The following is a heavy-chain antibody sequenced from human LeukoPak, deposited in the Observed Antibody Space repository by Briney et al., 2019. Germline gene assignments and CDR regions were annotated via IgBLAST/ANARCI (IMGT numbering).Heavy chain of an antibody. CDR3: ASRSPSRTYDFWSGYYLHDAFDI. CDR2: IYSSGST. V-gene: IGHV3-66*02. CDR1: GFTVSSNY. D-gene: IGHD3-3*01. J-gene: IGHJ3*02. Sequence: GGPLRLSCAASGFTVSSNYMSWVRQAPGKGLEWVSVIYSSGSTYYADSVKGRFTISRDNSKNTLYLQMNSLRAEDTAVYYCASRSPSRTYDFWSGYYLHDAFDIWGQGTMVTVSS.